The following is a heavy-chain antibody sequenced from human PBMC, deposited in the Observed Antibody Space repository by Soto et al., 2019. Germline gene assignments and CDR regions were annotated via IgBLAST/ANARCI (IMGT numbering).Heavy chain of an antibody. CDR3: ASRFGDDFWSGYYLGFDP. Sequence: SETLSLTCAVYGGSFSGYYWSWIRQPPGKGLEWIGEINHSGSTYYNPSLKSRVTISVDTSKNQFSLKLSSVTAADTAVYYCASRFGDDFWSGYYLGFDPWGQGTLVTVSS. CDR1: GGSFSGYY. D-gene: IGHD3-3*01. V-gene: IGHV4-34*01. CDR2: INHSGST. J-gene: IGHJ5*02.